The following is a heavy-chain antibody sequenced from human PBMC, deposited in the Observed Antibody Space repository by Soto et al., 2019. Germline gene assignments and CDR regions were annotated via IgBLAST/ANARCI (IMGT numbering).Heavy chain of an antibody. J-gene: IGHJ4*02. CDR3: ARLDYGVPTTFDY. Sequence: GESLKISCKGSGYSFTSYWISWVRQMPGKGLEWMGRIDPSDSYTNYSPSFQGQVTISADKSISTAYLQWSSLKASDTAMYYCARLDYGVPTTFDYWGQGTLVTVSS. V-gene: IGHV5-10-1*04. CDR1: GYSFTSYW. CDR2: IDPSDSYT. D-gene: IGHD4-17*01.